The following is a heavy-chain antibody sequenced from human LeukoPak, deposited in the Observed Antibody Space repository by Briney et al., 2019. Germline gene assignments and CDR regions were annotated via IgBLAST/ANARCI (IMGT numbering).Heavy chain of an antibody. CDR2: IDISGDNT. CDR3: ANEIRPNDY. V-gene: IGHV3-23*01. J-gene: IGHJ4*02. CDR1: GLTFSGRA. Sequence: GGSLRLSCAVAGLTFSGRAMTWVRQAPGQGLQWVSSIDISGDNTAYADAVKGRFTISRDNSRSTLYLQMNDLRVEDSAIYYCANEIRPNDYWGQGTLVTVSS.